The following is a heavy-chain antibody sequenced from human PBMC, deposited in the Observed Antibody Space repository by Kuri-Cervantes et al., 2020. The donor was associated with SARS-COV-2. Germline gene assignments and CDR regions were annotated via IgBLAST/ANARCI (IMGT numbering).Heavy chain of an antibody. CDR1: GGSISSHY. CDR3: AKGDGRYYDSSGYYYYYYYCMDV. D-gene: IGHD3-22*01. Sequence: SETLSLTCTVSGGSISSHYWSWIRQPPGKGLEWIGYIYYSGSTYYNPSLKSRVTISVDTSKNQFSLKLSSVTAADTAVYYCAKGDGRYYDSSGYYYYYYYCMDVWGKGTTVTVSS. CDR2: IYYSGST. J-gene: IGHJ6*03. V-gene: IGHV4-59*04.